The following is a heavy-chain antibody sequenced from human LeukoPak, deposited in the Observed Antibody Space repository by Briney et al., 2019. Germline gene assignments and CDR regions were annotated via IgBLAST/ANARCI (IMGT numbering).Heavy chain of an antibody. Sequence: SETLSLTCTVSGGSISSGTYYWGWIRQPPGKGLEWIGSIYYSGSTYYNPSLKSRVTISIDTSKNHFSLKLSSVTAADTAVYFCAWHTYYDYGMDVWGQGTTVTVSS. J-gene: IGHJ6*02. CDR2: IYYSGST. V-gene: IGHV4-39*02. CDR3: AWHTYYDYGMDV. CDR1: GGSISSGTYY.